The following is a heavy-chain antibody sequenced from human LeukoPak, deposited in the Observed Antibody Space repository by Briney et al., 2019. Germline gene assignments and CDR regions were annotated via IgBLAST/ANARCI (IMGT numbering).Heavy chain of an antibody. D-gene: IGHD4-23*01. J-gene: IGHJ6*03. V-gene: IGHV1-2*02. CDR2: INPNSGGT. CDR3: ARGGYGGNVIRDYMDV. CDR1: GYTFTGYY. Sequence: ASVKVSCKASGYTFTGYYIHWVRQAPGQGLEWMGWINPNSGGTNYAQKFQGRVTMTRDTSMKTAYMELSRLRSDDTAVYYCARGGYGGNVIRDYMDVWGKGTTVTVSS.